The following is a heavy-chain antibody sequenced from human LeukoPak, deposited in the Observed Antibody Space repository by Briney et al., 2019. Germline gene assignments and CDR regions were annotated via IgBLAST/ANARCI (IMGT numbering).Heavy chain of an antibody. V-gene: IGHV4-59*08. CDR1: GGSVNGYY. J-gene: IGHJ5*02. CDR2: IHYSGLT. CDR3: ARLLYYGSGSYHNWFDP. D-gene: IGHD3-10*01. Sequence: SSETLSLTCTVSGGSVNGYYWNWIRQAPGKGLEWIGFIHYSGLTVYSPSLQSRVSMSVDTSRNQFSLDLSSVTAADTAVYYCARLLYYGSGSYHNWFDPWGQGTLVTVSS.